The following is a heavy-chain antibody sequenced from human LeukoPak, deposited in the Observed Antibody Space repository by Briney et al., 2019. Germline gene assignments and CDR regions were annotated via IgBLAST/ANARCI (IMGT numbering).Heavy chain of an antibody. V-gene: IGHV3-23*01. CDR3: TKDPNGDYIGAFDP. CDR1: GFSFSSFA. J-gene: IGHJ5*02. CDR2: ITGGHYAT. Sequence: GGSLRLSCAASGFSFSSFAMTWVRQAPGKGLEWVSSITGGHYATYNTDSVKGRFTISRDNAKNTLYLQMNSLKADDTAIYYCTKDPNGDYIGAFDPWGQGTLVTVSS. D-gene: IGHD4-17*01.